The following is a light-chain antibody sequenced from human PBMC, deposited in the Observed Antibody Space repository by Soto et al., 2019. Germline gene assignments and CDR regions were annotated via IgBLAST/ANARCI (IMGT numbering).Light chain of an antibody. CDR1: QTINSW. CDR2: KAS. Sequence: DIQMTQSPSTLSASVVDRVTITCLASQTINSWLAWYQQKPGKAPKLLIYKASTLKSGVPSRFSGSGSGTEFTLTISSLQPDDFATYYCQHYNSYSEAFGQGTKVDIK. V-gene: IGKV1-5*03. J-gene: IGKJ1*01. CDR3: QHYNSYSEA.